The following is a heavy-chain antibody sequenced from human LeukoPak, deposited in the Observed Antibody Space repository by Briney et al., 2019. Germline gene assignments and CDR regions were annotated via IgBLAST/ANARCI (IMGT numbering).Heavy chain of an antibody. CDR2: INPNSGGT. CDR3: ARFRATVTTLDY. D-gene: IGHD4-17*01. V-gene: IGHV1-2*06. J-gene: IGHJ4*02. CDR1: GYTFTGYY. Sequence: APVKVSCKASGYTFTGYYMHWVRQAPGQGLEWMGRINPNSGGTNYAQKFQGRVTMTRDTSISTAYMELSRLRSDDTAVYYCARFRATVTTLDYWGQGTLVTVSS.